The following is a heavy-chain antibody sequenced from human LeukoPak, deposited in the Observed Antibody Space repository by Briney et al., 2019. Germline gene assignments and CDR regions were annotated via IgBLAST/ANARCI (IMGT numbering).Heavy chain of an antibody. J-gene: IGHJ5*02. CDR2: ISYDGNNK. D-gene: IGHD6-13*01. V-gene: IGHV3-30*04. CDR3: AKAPAGIVSAGPFYNWFDP. CDR1: GFTFSNYA. Sequence: GGSLRLSCAASGFTFSNYAMHWVRQAPGKGLEWVAVISYDGNNKYYADSVKGRFTISRDNSKNMLYLQMNSLRTEDTAVYYCAKAPAGIVSAGPFYNWFDPWGQGTLVTVSS.